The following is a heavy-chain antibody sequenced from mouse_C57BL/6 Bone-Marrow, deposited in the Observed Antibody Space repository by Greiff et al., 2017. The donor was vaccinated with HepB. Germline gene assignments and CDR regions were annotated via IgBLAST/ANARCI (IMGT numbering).Heavy chain of an antibody. Sequence: QVQLQQPGAELVMPGASVKLSCKASGYTFTSYWMHWVKQRPGQGLEWIGEIDPSDSYTNYNQKFKGKSTLTEDKSSSTAYMQLSSLTSEDSAVYYCARDYEALTFAYWGQGTLVTVSA. J-gene: IGHJ3*01. CDR2: IDPSDSYT. CDR1: GYTFTSYW. V-gene: IGHV1-69*01. D-gene: IGHD2-3*01. CDR3: ARDYEALTFAY.